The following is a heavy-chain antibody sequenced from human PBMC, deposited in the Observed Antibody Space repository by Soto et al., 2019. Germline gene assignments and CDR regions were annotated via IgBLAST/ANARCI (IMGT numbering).Heavy chain of an antibody. Sequence: EVQLLESGGGLVQPGGSLRLSCAASGFTFSSYAMSWVRQAPGKGLEWVSAISGSGGSTYYADSVKGRFTISRDNSKNTLYLQRNSLRAEDTAVYYCAKDPYRAVYCSGGSCYFHYWGQGTLVTVSS. CDR3: AKDPYRAVYCSGGSCYFHY. CDR2: ISGSGGST. D-gene: IGHD2-15*01. CDR1: GFTFSSYA. J-gene: IGHJ4*02. V-gene: IGHV3-23*01.